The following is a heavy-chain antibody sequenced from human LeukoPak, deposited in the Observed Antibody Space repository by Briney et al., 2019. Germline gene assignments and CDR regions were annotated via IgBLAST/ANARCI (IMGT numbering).Heavy chain of an antibody. CDR2: IYHSGST. J-gene: IGHJ4*02. V-gene: IGHV4-38-2*02. CDR1: GYSISSDYY. D-gene: IGHD2-15*01. CDR3: ARRYCSGGSCYFDY. Sequence: SETLSLTCSVSGYSISSDYYWGWIRQPPGKGLEWIGNIYHSGSTYYNPSLKSRVTISVDTSKNQFSLKLSSVTAADTAVYYCARRYCSGGSCYFDYWGQGTLVTVSS.